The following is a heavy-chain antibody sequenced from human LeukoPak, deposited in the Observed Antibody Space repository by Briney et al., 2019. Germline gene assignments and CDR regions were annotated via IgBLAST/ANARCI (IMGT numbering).Heavy chain of an antibody. V-gene: IGHV3-21*01. D-gene: IGHD1-20*01. CDR3: ARVAPRVGGITGTLFDY. CDR1: GFTFSSYS. Sequence: GGSLRLSCAASGFTFSSYSMNWVRQAPGKGLEWVSSISSRSSYIYFADSVKGRFTISRDNAKNSLYLHMNSLRAEDTAVYYCARVAPRVGGITGTLFDYWGQGTLVTVSS. CDR2: ISSRSSYI. J-gene: IGHJ4*02.